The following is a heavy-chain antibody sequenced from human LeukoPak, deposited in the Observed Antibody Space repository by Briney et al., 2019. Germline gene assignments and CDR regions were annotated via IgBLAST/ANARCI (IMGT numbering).Heavy chain of an antibody. J-gene: IGHJ4*02. V-gene: IGHV4-59*01. Sequence: SETLSLTCTGSGVSISSYYWSWLRQPPGKGLEWIGYIYYSGSTNYNPSLKSRVTISVDTSKNQFSLKLSSVTAADTAVYYCARSPYGQPLDYWGQGTLVTVSS. CDR3: ARSPYGQPLDY. CDR1: GVSISSYY. CDR2: IYYSGST. D-gene: IGHD3-10*01.